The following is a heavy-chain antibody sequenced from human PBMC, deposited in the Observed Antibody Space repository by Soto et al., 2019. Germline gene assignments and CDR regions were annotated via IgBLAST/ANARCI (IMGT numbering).Heavy chain of an antibody. D-gene: IGHD2-21*01. Sequence: EVQLMESGGGLVQPGGSLRLSCATSGFTFINYAMAWVRQGPRKGLEWVSAMSGTGGNTYYADSVKGRFTISRDDSKSTLQLQMNSXTDXDTXXXXXARSIGXXRFEYWGQGTLVTVSS. CDR1: GFTFINYA. J-gene: IGHJ4*02. CDR2: MSGTGGNT. V-gene: IGHV3-23*01. CDR3: ARSIGXXRFEY.